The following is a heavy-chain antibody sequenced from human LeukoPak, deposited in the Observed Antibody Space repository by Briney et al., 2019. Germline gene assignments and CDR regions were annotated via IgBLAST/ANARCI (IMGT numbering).Heavy chain of an antibody. CDR3: AKGYSEYTSSWFDY. D-gene: IGHD6-13*01. Sequence: GGTLRLTCAPYGFTFCSYAMSWVRQAPGKGLEWVSAISGSGGSTYYADSVKGRFNISRDNSKNTLYLQMNSLRAEDTAVYYCAKGYSEYTSSWFDYWGQGTLVTVSS. CDR2: ISGSGGST. J-gene: IGHJ4*02. V-gene: IGHV3-23*01. CDR1: GFTFCSYA.